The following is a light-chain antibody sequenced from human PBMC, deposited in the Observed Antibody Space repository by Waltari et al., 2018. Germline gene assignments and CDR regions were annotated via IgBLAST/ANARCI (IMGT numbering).Light chain of an antibody. CDR1: HIVSTS. CDR2: AAS. V-gene: IGKV1-39*01. J-gene: IGKJ4*01. CDR3: QQTYRPPLT. Sequence: DIQMTQSPSSLSASGGDRGTITCRASHIVSTSLSWYKQKPGKAPEVLIYAASSLQSGVPSRFSGSGSGTSFTLTIGSLQPEDFATYYCQQTYRPPLTFGGGTKVDI.